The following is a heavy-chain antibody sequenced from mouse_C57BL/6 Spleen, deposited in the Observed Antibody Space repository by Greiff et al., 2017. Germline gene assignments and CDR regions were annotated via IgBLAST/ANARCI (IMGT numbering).Heavy chain of an antibody. Sequence: QVQLQQSGAELVRPGASVTLSCKASGYTFTDYEMHWVKQTPVHGLEWIGAIDPETGGTAYNQKFKGKAILTADKSSSTAYMELRSLTSEDSAVYYCTRGGAYYSNYGYGGQGTTLTVSS. CDR3: TRGGAYYSNYGY. J-gene: IGHJ2*01. CDR1: GYTFTDYE. V-gene: IGHV1-15*01. CDR2: IDPETGGT. D-gene: IGHD2-5*01.